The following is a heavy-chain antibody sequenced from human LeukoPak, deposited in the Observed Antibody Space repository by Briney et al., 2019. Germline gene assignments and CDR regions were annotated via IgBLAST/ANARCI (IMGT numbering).Heavy chain of an antibody. V-gene: IGHV3-23*01. D-gene: IGHD3-10*01. CDR1: GFTFSSYA. CDR2: ISGSGGST. Sequence: GGSLRRSCAASGFTFSSYAMRWVRQAPGKGLEWVSSISGSGGSTYYADSVKGRFTMSRDNSKNTLYLQMNSLRAEDTAVYYCAKDWDYYGSGSYSDYWGQGTLVTASS. J-gene: IGHJ4*02. CDR3: AKDWDYYGSGSYSDY.